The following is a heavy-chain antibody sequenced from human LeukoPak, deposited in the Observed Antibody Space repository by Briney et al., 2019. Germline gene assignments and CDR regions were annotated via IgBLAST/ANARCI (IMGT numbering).Heavy chain of an antibody. D-gene: IGHD6-19*01. CDR1: GFTFSSYG. Sequence: GGSLRLSCAASGFTFSSYGMSWVRQAPGKGPEWVSAISGSGGSTYYADSVKGRFTISRDNSKNTLYLQMNSLRAEDTAVYYRAKSTSSGWYYFDYWGQGTLVTVSS. CDR2: ISGSGGST. V-gene: IGHV3-23*01. J-gene: IGHJ4*02. CDR3: AKSTSSGWYYFDY.